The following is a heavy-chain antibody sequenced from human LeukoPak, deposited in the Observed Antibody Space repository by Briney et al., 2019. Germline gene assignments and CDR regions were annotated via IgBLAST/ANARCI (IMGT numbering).Heavy chain of an antibody. CDR2: LIRIFGTA. CDR1: GCTFSSYA. Sequence: VRVGCKASGCTFSSYACSWVREAPAQGLDWVGGLIRIFGTANYAQKFQGRVTITTDESTSTAYMELSSLRSEDTAVYYCALRATYDSSGYYPNWGQGTLVTVSS. CDR3: ALRATYDSSGYYPN. D-gene: IGHD3-22*01. J-gene: IGHJ4*02. V-gene: IGHV1-69*05.